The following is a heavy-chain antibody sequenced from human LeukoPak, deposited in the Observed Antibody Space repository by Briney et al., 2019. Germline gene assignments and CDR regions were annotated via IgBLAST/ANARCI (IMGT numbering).Heavy chain of an antibody. D-gene: IGHD4-23*01. J-gene: IGHJ4*02. CDR1: GYTFTSYY. CDR2: INPSGGST. CDR3: AREQVGGNSFRYFDY. Sequence: GASVKVSCKASGYTFTSYYMHWVRQTPGQGLEWMGIINPSGGSTSYAQKFQGRVTMTRDTSTSTVYMELSSLRSEDTAVYYCAREQVGGNSFRYFDYWGQGTLVTVSS. V-gene: IGHV1-46*01.